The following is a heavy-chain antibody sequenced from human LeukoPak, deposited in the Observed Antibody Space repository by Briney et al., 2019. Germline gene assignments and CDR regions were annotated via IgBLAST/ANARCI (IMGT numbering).Heavy chain of an antibody. D-gene: IGHD2-21*01. Sequence: SETLSLTCTVSGGSISSSSYYWGWIRQPPGKGLEWIGSIYYSGSTYYNPSLKSRVTISVDTSKNQFSLKLSSVTAADTAVYDCAIGPCGCDCYGLGWLYPWGQGTLVTVS. V-gene: IGHV4-39*01. CDR1: GGSISSSSYY. CDR3: AIGPCGCDCYGLGWLYP. CDR2: IYYSGST. J-gene: IGHJ5*02.